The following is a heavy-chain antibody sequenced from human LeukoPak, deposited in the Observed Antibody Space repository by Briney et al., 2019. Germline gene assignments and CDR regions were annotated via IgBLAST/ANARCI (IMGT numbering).Heavy chain of an antibody. CDR1: GFTFSSYA. CDR2: ISYDGGNK. Sequence: GGSLRLSCAASGFTFSSYAMHWVRQAPGKGLEWVAVISYDGGNKYYADSVKGRFTISRDNSKNTLYLQMNSLRAEDTAVYYCARDGYSGYDLLPYYFDYWGQGTLVTVSS. D-gene: IGHD5-12*01. V-gene: IGHV3-30-3*01. J-gene: IGHJ4*02. CDR3: ARDGYSGYDLLPYYFDY.